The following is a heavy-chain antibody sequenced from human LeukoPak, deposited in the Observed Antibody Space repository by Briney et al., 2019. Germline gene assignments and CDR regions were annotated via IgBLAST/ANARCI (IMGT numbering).Heavy chain of an antibody. Sequence: ASVKVSCKASGYTFTGYYIHWVRQAPGQGLEWMGWINPNSGGTYHAQKVQGRVTMTRDTSISTAYMELSRLRSDDTAVYYCARDYHSIGYTTSWFNYWGQGTLVTVSS. CDR1: GYTFTGYY. CDR3: ARDYHSIGYTTSWFNY. V-gene: IGHV1-2*02. CDR2: INPNSGGT. D-gene: IGHD6-13*01. J-gene: IGHJ4*02.